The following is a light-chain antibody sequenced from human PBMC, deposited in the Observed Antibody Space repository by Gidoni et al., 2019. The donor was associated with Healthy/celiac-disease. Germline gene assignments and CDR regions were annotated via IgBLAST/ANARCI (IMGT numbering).Light chain of an antibody. CDR1: QGISSY. Sequence: DIQLTQSPSFLSASVGDRVTITCRASQGISSYLAWYQQKPGKAPKLLIYAASTLQSGVPSRCSGSGSGTEFTLTISSLQPEDFATYYCQQLNSYPWTFGQXTKVEIK. CDR2: AAS. J-gene: IGKJ1*01. CDR3: QQLNSYPWT. V-gene: IGKV1-9*01.